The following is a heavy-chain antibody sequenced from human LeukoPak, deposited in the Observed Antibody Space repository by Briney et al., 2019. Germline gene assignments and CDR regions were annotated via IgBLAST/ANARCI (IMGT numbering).Heavy chain of an antibody. CDR3: ALQLGDNAFDI. Sequence: ASVKVSCKASGYTFTGYYMHWVRQAPGQGLEWMGWINPNSGGTNYAQKFQGRVTMTRNTSISTAYMELSSLRSEDTAVYYCALQLGDNAFDIWGQGTMVTVSS. CDR2: INPNSGGT. D-gene: IGHD1-1*01. CDR1: GYTFTGYY. J-gene: IGHJ3*02. V-gene: IGHV1-2*02.